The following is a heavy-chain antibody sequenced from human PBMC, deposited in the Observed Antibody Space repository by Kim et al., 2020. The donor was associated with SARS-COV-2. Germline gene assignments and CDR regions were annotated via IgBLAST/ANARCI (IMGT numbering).Heavy chain of an antibody. D-gene: IGHD3-3*01. V-gene: IGHV4-31*03. CDR3: ARATGITIIGVVVIGWFDP. CDR1: GDSISSGGYY. Sequence: SETLSLTCTVSGDSISSGGYYWSWIRQHPGKGLEWIGYIYYSGSTYYNPSLKSRVTISVDTSKNQFSLKLSSVTAADTAVYYCARATGITIIGVVVIGWFDPWGQGTLVTVSS. CDR2: IYYSGST. J-gene: IGHJ5*02.